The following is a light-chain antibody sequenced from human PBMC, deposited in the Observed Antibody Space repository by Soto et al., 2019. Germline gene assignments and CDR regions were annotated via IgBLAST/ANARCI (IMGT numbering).Light chain of an antibody. Sequence: IVLTQSPGTLSLSPGERATLSCRASQSVSSSYLAWYQQKPGQAPRLLIYGASSRATGIPDWFSGSGSGTDFTLTISRLEPEDFAVYYCQQYGSSMWTFGQGTKVDIK. CDR3: QQYGSSMWT. V-gene: IGKV3-20*01. CDR2: GAS. CDR1: QSVSSSY. J-gene: IGKJ1*01.